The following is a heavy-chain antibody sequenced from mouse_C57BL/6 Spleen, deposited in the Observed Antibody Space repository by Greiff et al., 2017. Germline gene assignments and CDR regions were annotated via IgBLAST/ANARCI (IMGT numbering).Heavy chain of an antibody. Sequence: QVHVKQSGPELVKPGASVKISCKASGSAFSSSWMNWVKQRPGKGLEWIGRIYPGDGDTNYNGKFKGKATLTADKSSSTAYLPLSSLTSEDSAVYFCARPSQYGSSYDFDYWGQGTTLTVSS. CDR3: ARPSQYGSSYDFDY. CDR1: GSAFSSSW. J-gene: IGHJ2*01. V-gene: IGHV1-82*01. CDR2: IYPGDGDT. D-gene: IGHD1-1*01.